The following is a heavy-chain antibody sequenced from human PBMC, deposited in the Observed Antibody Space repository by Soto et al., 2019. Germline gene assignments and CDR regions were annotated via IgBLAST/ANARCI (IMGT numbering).Heavy chain of an antibody. CDR3: AQEENCSGGTCYSEYFHR. CDR2: VNPSGGST. CDR1: GYLFTAYS. V-gene: IGHV1-46*01. D-gene: IGHD2-15*01. J-gene: IGHJ1*01. Sequence: RASVKVSCKASGYLFTAYSMHWVRLAPGQGLEWMGVVNPSGGSTKYAQNFQGRVTMTRDTSTTTIYMELSSLRSDDTAIYYCAQEENCSGGTCYSEYFHRWGQGTLVTSPQ.